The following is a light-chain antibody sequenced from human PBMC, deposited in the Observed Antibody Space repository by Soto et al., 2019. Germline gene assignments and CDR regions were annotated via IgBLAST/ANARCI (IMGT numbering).Light chain of an antibody. CDR1: QSVSNNY. J-gene: IGKJ2*01. V-gene: IGKV3-20*01. Sequence: EIVLTQSPGTLSLSPGERATLSCRTSQSVSNNYLAWYRQNPGQAPRLLIYGASHRAGGIPDRFSGTGSGTDFTLTISRLEPEDFAVYYCQQYSNSPRTFGQGTKREIK. CDR2: GAS. CDR3: QQYSNSPRT.